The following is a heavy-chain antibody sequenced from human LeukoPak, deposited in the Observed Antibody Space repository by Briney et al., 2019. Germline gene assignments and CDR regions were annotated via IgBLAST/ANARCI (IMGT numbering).Heavy chain of an antibody. CDR3: ARDDGLVYVKFVDY. CDR2: ITAYNGNT. CDR1: GYTFNSYG. D-gene: IGHD2-8*01. V-gene: IGHV1-18*01. Sequence: ASVKVSCKASGYTFNSYGISWVRQAPGQGLEWMGCITAYNGNTNYAQKFQGRVTMTTDTSTSTAYVELRSLRSDDTAIYYCARDDGLVYVKFVDYWGQGTLVTVSS. J-gene: IGHJ4*02.